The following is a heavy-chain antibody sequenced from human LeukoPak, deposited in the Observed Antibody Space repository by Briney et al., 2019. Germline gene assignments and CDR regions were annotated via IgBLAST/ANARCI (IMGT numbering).Heavy chain of an antibody. CDR2: IWYDGSNK. CDR1: GFTVSSKY. CDR3: ARGDYYDSSGYSTFDY. J-gene: IGHJ4*02. V-gene: IGHV3-33*08. D-gene: IGHD3-22*01. Sequence: QPGGPLRLSCAASGFTVSSKYMSWVRQAPGKGLEWVAVIWYDGSNKYYADSVKGRFTISRDNSKNTLYLQMNSLRAEDTAVYYCARGDYYDSSGYSTFDYWGQGTLVTVSS.